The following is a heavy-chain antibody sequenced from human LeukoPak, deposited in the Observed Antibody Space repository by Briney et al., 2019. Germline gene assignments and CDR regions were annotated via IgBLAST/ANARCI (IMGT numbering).Heavy chain of an antibody. J-gene: IGHJ6*02. CDR3: ARETAYYDFWSGSQDYYYYGMDV. Sequence: GGSLRLSCAASGFTFSSYAMSWVRQAPGKGLEWVSAISGSGGSTYYADSVKGRFTISRDNSKNTLYLQMNSLRAEDTAVYYCARETAYYDFWSGSQDYYYYGMDVWGQGTTVTVSS. D-gene: IGHD3-3*01. CDR2: ISGSGGST. CDR1: GFTFSSYA. V-gene: IGHV3-23*01.